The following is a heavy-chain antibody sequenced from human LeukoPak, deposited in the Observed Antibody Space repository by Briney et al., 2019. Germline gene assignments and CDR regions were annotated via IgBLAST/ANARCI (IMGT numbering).Heavy chain of an antibody. CDR1: GFTFSSYG. D-gene: IGHD3-22*01. Sequence: PGGSLRLSCAASGFTFSSYGMHWVRQAPGKGLEWVAVISYDGSNKYYADSVKGRFTISRDNSKNTLYLQMNSLRAEDTAVYYCAKDWRYYYDSSGYYFNWFDPWGQGTLVTVSS. V-gene: IGHV3-30*18. CDR3: AKDWRYYYDSSGYYFNWFDP. J-gene: IGHJ5*02. CDR2: ISYDGSNK.